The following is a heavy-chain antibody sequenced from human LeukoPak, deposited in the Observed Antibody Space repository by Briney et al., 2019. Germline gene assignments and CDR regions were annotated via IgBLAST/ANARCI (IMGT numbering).Heavy chain of an antibody. D-gene: IGHD4/OR15-4a*01. CDR2: ISGSGKSI. CDR3: AKSASAYYYMDV. CDR1: GFTFNTNS. J-gene: IGHJ6*03. Sequence: GGSLRLSCAVSGFTFNTNSMHWVRQAPGKGLEWVAYISGSGKSIYYEGSVKGRFTISRDNGKNSLYLQMNSLRAEDTAVYYCAKSASAYYYMDVWGKGTTVTVSS. V-gene: IGHV3-48*01.